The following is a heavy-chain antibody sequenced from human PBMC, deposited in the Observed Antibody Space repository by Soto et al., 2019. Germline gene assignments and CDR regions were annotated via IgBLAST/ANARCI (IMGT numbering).Heavy chain of an antibody. J-gene: IGHJ5*02. V-gene: IGHV2-5*02. D-gene: IGHD5-18*01. Sequence: QITLKESGPTLVKPTQTLTLTCTFSGFSLSTSGVGVGWIRQPPGKALEWLALIYWDDDKRYSPSLKSRLTITKATSKNQVVLTMTNMDPVDTATYYCAHRLGYSYGPNWFDPWGQGTLVTVSS. CDR3: AHRLGYSYGPNWFDP. CDR1: GFSLSTSGVG. CDR2: IYWDDDK.